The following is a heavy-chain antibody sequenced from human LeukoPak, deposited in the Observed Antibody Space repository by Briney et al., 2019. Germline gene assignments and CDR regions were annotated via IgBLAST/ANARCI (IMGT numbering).Heavy chain of an antibody. Sequence: ASVKVSCKASGYTFRAFPLHWVRQAPGVGLEWLGWINPNTGVTNYAQKFQGRVTMTRDTSISTAYMELSRLRSDDTAVYYCARSPAYYYDSSGYYGYWGQGTLVTVSS. D-gene: IGHD3-22*01. CDR1: GYTFRAFP. CDR2: INPNTGVT. CDR3: ARSPAYYYDSSGYYGY. V-gene: IGHV1-2*02. J-gene: IGHJ4*02.